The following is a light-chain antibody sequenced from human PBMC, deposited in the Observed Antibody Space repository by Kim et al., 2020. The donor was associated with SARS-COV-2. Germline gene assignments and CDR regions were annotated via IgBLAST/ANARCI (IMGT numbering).Light chain of an antibody. V-gene: IGKV1D-13*01. Sequence: GDRVTITCRASQGISSALDWYQQKPGKVPKLLIYDASSLESGVPSRFSGSGSGTDFTLTISSLQPEDFATYYCQQFKNYPLTFGGGTKVDIK. CDR2: DAS. CDR1: QGISSA. J-gene: IGKJ4*01. CDR3: QQFKNYPLT.